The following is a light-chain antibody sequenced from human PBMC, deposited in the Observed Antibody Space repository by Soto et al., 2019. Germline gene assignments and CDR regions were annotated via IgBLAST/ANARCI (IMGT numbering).Light chain of an antibody. Sequence: DIQMTQSPSSLSASVADRVTITCRASQSIRRSLNWYQQKPGKAPNLLIYAASSLQTGVPSRFTGSGSGTDFTLTISNLQPEDFAVYYCQQTYSSPRKSGQGTKV. V-gene: IGKV1-39*01. J-gene: IGKJ1*01. CDR2: AAS. CDR1: QSIRRS. CDR3: QQTYSSPRK.